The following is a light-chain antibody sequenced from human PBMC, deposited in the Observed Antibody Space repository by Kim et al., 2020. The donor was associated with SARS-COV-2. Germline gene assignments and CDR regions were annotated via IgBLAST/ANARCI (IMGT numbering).Light chain of an antibody. CDR3: QQSHIART. CDR2: GAS. J-gene: IGKJ1*01. V-gene: IGKV1-39*01. CDR1: QSINTY. Sequence: DIQMTQSPSSLSASVGDRVTISCRASQSINTYLNWYQQKPGKAPNLLIYGASNLQSGVPSRFSGIGSGTDFTLTLSSLQPEDSATYYCQQSHIARTFGQGTKVDIK.